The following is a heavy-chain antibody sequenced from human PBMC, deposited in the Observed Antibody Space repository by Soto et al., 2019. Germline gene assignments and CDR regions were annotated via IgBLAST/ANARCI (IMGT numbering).Heavy chain of an antibody. V-gene: IGHV1-3*01. CDR3: AMVDLYVAPTPQDV. D-gene: IGHD3-16*01. J-gene: IGHJ6*02. Sequence: ASVKVSCKASGYTFTSYSMHWVRQAPGQRLEWMGWINAGNGNTKYSQKFQGRVTITADKSTSTAYMELSSLRSEDTAVYYCAMVDLYVAPTPQDVWGQGTTVTV. CDR1: GYTFTSYS. CDR2: INAGNGNT.